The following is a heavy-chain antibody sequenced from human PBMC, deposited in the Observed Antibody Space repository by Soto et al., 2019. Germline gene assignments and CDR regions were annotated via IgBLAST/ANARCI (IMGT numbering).Heavy chain of an antibody. J-gene: IGHJ4*03. Sequence: GGSLRLSCVGPGFTFTNVWLSWVRPAPGKGLEWVGRIRSKSDGETIGYAASVRGRFTISRDDSKSTVYLQMNGLKTEDAAVYYCSTDQFDVAGTHYYFDNWGQGAMVTVSS. CDR3: STDQFDVAGTHYYFDN. CDR1: GFTFTNVW. D-gene: IGHD3-10*01. V-gene: IGHV3-15*01. CDR2: IRSKSDGETI.